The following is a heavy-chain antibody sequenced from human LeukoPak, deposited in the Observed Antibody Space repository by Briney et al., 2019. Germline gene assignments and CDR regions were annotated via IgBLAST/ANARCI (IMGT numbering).Heavy chain of an antibody. CDR1: GLTFRIQA. CDR3: AKDYGGNPFEY. CDR2: ISGGGDYT. J-gene: IGHJ4*02. V-gene: IGHV3-23*01. Sequence: GGSLRLSCAASGLTFRIQAMSWVRQAPGKGLEWVSAISGGGDYTYYGDSVKGRFTISRDNTKNTLYLQMNSLRPEDTAVYYCAKDYGGNPFEYWGQGTLVTVSS. D-gene: IGHD4-23*01.